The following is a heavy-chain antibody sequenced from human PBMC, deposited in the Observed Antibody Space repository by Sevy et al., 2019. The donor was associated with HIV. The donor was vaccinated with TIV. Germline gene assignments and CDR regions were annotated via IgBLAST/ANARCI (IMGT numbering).Heavy chain of an antibody. J-gene: IGHJ4*02. Sequence: GGSLRLSCAASGFTFDDHTMHWVRQPPGKGLEWVSLISWDGGSTYYADSVKGRFTISRDNSKNSLFLQMNSLGAEDTALYYWEKDMASEGGGAYYFDYWGQGTLVTVSS. D-gene: IGHD3-16*01. V-gene: IGHV3-43*01. CDR2: ISWDGGST. CDR3: EKDMASEGGGAYYFDY. CDR1: GFTFDDHT.